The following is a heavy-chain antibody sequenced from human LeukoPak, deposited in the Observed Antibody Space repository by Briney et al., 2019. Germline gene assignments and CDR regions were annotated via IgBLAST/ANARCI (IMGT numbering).Heavy chain of an antibody. V-gene: IGHV4-34*01. D-gene: IGHD4/OR15-4a*01. Sequence: SETLSLTCAVYGGSFSGYCWSWIRQPPGKGLEWIGEINHSGSTNYNPSLKSRVTISVDTSKNQFSLKLSSVTAADTAVYYCASPKRGAKLWFDPWGQGTLVTVSS. J-gene: IGHJ5*02. CDR3: ASPKRGAKLWFDP. CDR1: GGSFSGYC. CDR2: INHSGST.